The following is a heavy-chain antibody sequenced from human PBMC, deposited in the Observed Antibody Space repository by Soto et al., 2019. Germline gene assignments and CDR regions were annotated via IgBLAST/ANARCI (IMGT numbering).Heavy chain of an antibody. D-gene: IGHD6-13*01. CDR3: ARAKWEQQLVFDY. J-gene: IGHJ4*02. CDR1: GYTFTGYY. V-gene: IGHV1-2*04. CDR2: INPNSGGT. Sequence: GASVKVSCKASGYTFTGYYMHWVRQAPGQGLEWMGWINPNSGGTNYAQKFQGWVTMTRDTSISTAYMELSRLRSDDTAVYYCARAKWEQQLVFDYWGQGTLVTVSS.